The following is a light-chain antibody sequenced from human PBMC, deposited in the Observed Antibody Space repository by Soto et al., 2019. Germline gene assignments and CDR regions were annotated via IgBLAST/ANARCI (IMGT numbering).Light chain of an antibody. CDR1: QSVNSN. J-gene: IGKJ4*01. CDR2: VAS. CDR3: QPYNRWPLT. V-gene: IGKV3-15*01. Sequence: EIVMTQSPATLSVSPGERATLSCRASQSVNSNLAWYQQKPGQAPRLLIYVASTRATGIPARFSGSGSGTEFTLTISSLQSEDFAVYYCQPYNRWPLTFGGGTKVEIK.